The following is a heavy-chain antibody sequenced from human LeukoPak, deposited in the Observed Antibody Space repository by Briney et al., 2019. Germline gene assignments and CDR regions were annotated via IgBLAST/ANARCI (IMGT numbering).Heavy chain of an antibody. D-gene: IGHD6-19*01. Sequence: GGSLRLSCAASGFTFSTFAMIWVRQPPGKGLEWVSSIFPSGGEIHYADSVRGRFTISRDNSKNTLYLQMNSPRAEDTAVYYCAKETYSSGWYFDYWGQGTLVTVSS. J-gene: IGHJ4*02. CDR3: AKETYSSGWYFDY. CDR2: IFPSGGEI. CDR1: GFTFSTFA. V-gene: IGHV3-23*01.